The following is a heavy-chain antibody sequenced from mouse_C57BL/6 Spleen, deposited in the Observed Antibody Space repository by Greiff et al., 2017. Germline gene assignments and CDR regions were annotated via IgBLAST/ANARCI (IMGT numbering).Heavy chain of an antibody. Sequence: QVQLQQSGAELARPGASVKMSCKASGYTFTSYTMHWVKQRPGQGLEWIGYINPSSGYTKYNQKCKDKATLTADKSSSTAYMQLSSLTSEDSAVYYCAREVILGGAMDYWGQGTSVTVSS. V-gene: IGHV1-4*01. CDR1: GYTFTSYT. D-gene: IGHD3-3*01. CDR3: AREVILGGAMDY. CDR2: INPSSGYT. J-gene: IGHJ4*01.